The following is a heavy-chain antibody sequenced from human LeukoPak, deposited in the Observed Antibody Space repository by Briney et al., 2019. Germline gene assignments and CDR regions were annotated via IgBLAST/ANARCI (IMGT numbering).Heavy chain of an antibody. D-gene: IGHD2-15*01. CDR2: ISAYNGNT. V-gene: IGHV1-18*01. J-gene: IGHJ4*02. CDR3: ARDQCSGGRCYPFDY. CDR1: GYSFISSG. Sequence: ASVYVSRKASGYSFISSGISWVRQAPGQGLEWMGWISAYNGNTNYAQKLQGRATMTTDTSTSTAYMELRSLRSDDTAVYYCARDQCSGGRCYPFDYWGQATLVTVSS.